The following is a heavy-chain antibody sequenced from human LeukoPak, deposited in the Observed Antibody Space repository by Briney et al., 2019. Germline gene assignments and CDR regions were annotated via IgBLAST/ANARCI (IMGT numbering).Heavy chain of an antibody. CDR3: TRDQT. V-gene: IGHV3-7*01. Sequence: GGSLRLSCVGALGSHWVGWVRQAPGKGLEWVANIREDGSQKYYMDSVMGRFTISRDNAKSSLFLQMNNLRVEDTAVYYCTRDQTWGQGTLVTVSS. J-gene: IGHJ4*02. CDR1: LGSHW. CDR2: IREDGSQK.